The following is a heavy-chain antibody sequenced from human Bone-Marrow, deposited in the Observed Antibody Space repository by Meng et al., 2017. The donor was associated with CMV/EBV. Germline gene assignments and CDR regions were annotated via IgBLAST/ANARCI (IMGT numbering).Heavy chain of an antibody. J-gene: IGHJ5*02. V-gene: IGHV1-18*01. CDR1: GYTFTTYG. CDR2: ISVYNGNT. D-gene: IGHD6-6*01. CDR3: ARDSVAARPGWFDP. Sequence: KAYGYTFTTYGISWVRRAPGQGPEWMGWISVYNGNTNYAEKFQGRVTMTTDTSTNTAYMELRSLRSDDTAVYFCARDSVAARPGWFDPWGQGTLVTVSS.